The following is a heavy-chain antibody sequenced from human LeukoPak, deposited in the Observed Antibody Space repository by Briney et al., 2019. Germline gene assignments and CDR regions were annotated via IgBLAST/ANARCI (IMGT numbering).Heavy chain of an antibody. CDR2: IRSDSSNQ. Sequence: PGGSLRLSCAASAFRFSSYGMHWVRQAPGKGPEWVAFIRSDSSNQYYADSVKGRFTISRDNSKNTLYLQMNSLRAEDTAVYYCATTYCSSTSCYPSLLNSWGQGTLVTVSS. V-gene: IGHV3-30*02. J-gene: IGHJ5*02. CDR3: ATTYCSSTSCYPSLLNS. D-gene: IGHD2-2*01. CDR1: AFRFSSYG.